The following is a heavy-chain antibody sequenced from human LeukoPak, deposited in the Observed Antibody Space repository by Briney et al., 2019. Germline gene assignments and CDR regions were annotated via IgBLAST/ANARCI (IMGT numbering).Heavy chain of an antibody. CDR3: ARGFADRSGFLLSYFDY. D-gene: IGHD3-22*01. J-gene: IGHJ4*02. CDR2: IHHSGST. Sequence: SETLSLTCTISGGSISNYCWSWIRQPPGKGLEWMGYIHHSGSTNYNPSLKRRVTISVDTSKNQFSLKLSSVTAADTAVYYCARGFADRSGFLLSYFDYWGQGTLVTVSS. CDR1: GGSISNYC. V-gene: IGHV4-59*01.